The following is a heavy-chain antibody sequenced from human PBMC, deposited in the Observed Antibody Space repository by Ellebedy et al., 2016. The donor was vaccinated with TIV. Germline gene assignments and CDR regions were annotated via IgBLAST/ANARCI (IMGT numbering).Heavy chain of an antibody. CDR3: TRLVDCRGGSCYLHFED. CDR1: GFTFSGSA. J-gene: IGHJ4*02. D-gene: IGHD2-15*01. CDR2: IRSKANSYAT. V-gene: IGHV3-73*01. Sequence: PGGSLRLSCAASGFTFSGSAIHWVRQASGKGLEWVGRIRSKANSYATAYAASVEGRFGISRDDSENTAYLQMNSLKTEDTAVYYCTRLVDCRGGSCYLHFEDWGQGTLVTVSS.